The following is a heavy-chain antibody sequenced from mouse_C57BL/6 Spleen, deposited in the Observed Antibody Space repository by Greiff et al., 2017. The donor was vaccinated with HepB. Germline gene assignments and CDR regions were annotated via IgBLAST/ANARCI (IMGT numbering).Heavy chain of an antibody. Sequence: VQLQQSGAELVMPGASVKLSCKASGYTFTSYWMHWVKQRPGQGLEWIGEIDPSDSYTNYNQKFKGKSTLTVDKSASTAYMQLSSLTSEDSAVYYCARLTAQAYYLDCWGQGTTLTVSS. CDR1: GYTFTSYW. V-gene: IGHV1-69*01. CDR3: ARLTAQAYYLDC. J-gene: IGHJ2*01. CDR2: IDPSDSYT. D-gene: IGHD3-2*02.